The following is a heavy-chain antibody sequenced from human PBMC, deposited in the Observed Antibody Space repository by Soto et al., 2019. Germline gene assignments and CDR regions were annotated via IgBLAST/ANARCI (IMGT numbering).Heavy chain of an antibody. D-gene: IGHD6-6*01. CDR3: ARDADYTSSDSHNNRLDV. CDR2: IYSSGST. J-gene: IGHJ6*02. V-gene: IGHV4-4*07. CDR1: GGTISGYY. Sequence: SSETLSLTCTVTGGTISGYYWTWIRQSAGGGLEWIGRIYSSGSTNYNPSLKSRVTISLDKSRNRFSLKLNSVTAADTAIYYCARDADYTSSDSHNNRLDVWGQGTTVTVSS.